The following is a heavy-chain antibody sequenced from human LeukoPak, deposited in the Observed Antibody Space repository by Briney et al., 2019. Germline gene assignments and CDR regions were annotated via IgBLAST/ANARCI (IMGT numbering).Heavy chain of an antibody. J-gene: IGHJ6*03. CDR3: AKAVGYCSSTSCYTNYYYYMVV. CDR1: GFTFSSYG. D-gene: IGHD2-2*02. V-gene: IGHV3-30*02. CDR2: IRYDGSNK. Sequence: GGSLRLSCAASGFTFSSYGMHWVRQAPGKGLEWVAFIRYDGSNKYYADSVKGRFTISRDNSKNTLYLQMNSLRAEDTAVYYCAKAVGYCSSTSCYTNYYYYMVVWGKGTTVTVSS.